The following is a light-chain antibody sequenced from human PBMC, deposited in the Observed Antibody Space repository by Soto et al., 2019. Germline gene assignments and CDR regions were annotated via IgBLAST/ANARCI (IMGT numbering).Light chain of an antibody. V-gene: IGKV3D-20*02. CDR2: GTS. Sequence: EIVLTQSPGTLSLSPGARATLSCRASQSVSNNYLAWYQQNPGQAPRLLIYGTSSRATGIPDRFSGSGSGTDFTLTISSLEPEDFAFYYCQQRNSWPLTFGGGTKVDIK. CDR3: QQRNSWPLT. CDR1: QSVSNNY. J-gene: IGKJ4*01.